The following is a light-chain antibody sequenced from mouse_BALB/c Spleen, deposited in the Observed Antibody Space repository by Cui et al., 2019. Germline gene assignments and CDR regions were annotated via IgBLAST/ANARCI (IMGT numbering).Light chain of an antibody. CDR3: QQDNTIPPLT. CDR2: YTS. CDR1: EGISNY. Sequence: IQMTQPTPSLSASPGDRVTITCRASEGISNYLNRYQQQPDGNVKILMYYTSRLLAGVPSRLSGSGSGTDYSLTISNVEQEDIATYYCQQDNTIPPLTFGGGTKLEIK. J-gene: IGKJ1*01. V-gene: IGKV10-96*01.